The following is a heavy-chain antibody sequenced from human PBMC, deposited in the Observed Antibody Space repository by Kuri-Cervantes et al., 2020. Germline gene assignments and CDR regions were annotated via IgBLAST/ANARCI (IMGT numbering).Heavy chain of an antibody. CDR1: GFTFSSYA. D-gene: IGHD3-3*01. CDR3: ARGEGYDFWSGYLSDYYYGMDV. Sequence: GESLKISCAASGFTFSSYAMHWVRQAPGKGLEWVSYISSSSSYIYYADSVKGRFTIPRDNAKNSLYLQMNSLRAEDTAVYYCARGEGYDFWSGYLSDYYYGMDVWGQGTTVTVSS. J-gene: IGHJ6*02. V-gene: IGHV3-21*05. CDR2: ISSSSSYI.